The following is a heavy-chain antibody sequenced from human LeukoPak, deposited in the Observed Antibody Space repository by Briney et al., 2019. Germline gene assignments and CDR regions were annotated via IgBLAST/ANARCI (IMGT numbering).Heavy chain of an antibody. CDR2: ISYDGSNK. J-gene: IGHJ4*02. Sequence: TGGSLRLSCAASGFTFSSYAMHWVRQAPGKGLEWVAVISYDGSNKYYADSVKGRFTISRDNSKNTLYLQMNSLSAEDTAVYYCARDEGYWSYGSVDYWGQGTLVTVSS. CDR3: ARDEGYWSYGSVDY. CDR1: GFTFSSYA. D-gene: IGHD2-8*02. V-gene: IGHV3-30*04.